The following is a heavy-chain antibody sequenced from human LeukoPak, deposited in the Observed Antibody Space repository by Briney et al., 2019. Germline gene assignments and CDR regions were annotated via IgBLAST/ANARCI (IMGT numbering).Heavy chain of an antibody. CDR1: GFTFSSYA. J-gene: IGHJ4*02. V-gene: IGHV3-30-3*01. Sequence: PGGSLRLSCAASGFTFSSYAMHWVRQAPGKGLEWVAVISYDGSNKYYADSVKGRFTISRDNSKNTLYLQMNSLRAEDTAVYYCARVMRLGYCSSTSCYSPLYYFDYWGQGTLVTVSS. CDR2: ISYDGSNK. CDR3: ARVMRLGYCSSTSCYSPLYYFDY. D-gene: IGHD2-2*01.